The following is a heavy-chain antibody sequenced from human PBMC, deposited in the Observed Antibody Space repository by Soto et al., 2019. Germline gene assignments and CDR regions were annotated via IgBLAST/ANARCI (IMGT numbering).Heavy chain of an antibody. J-gene: IGHJ4*02. CDR1: GFTFSDYV. D-gene: IGHD6-13*01. CDR2: INDSGGST. Sequence: EVQLLESGGVLVQPGGSLRLSCAASGFTFSDYVMHWVRQAPGKGLEWDSGINDSGGSTYYADSVKGRFTVSRDNSKNTLYLQMNSLRAEDTAVYYCAKAGYSSSWAFDYWGQGTLVTVSS. CDR3: AKAGYSSSWAFDY. V-gene: IGHV3-23*01.